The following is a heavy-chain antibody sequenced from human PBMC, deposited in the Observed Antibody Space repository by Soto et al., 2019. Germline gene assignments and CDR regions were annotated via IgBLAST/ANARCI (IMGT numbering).Heavy chain of an antibody. CDR2: INPNSGGT. J-gene: IGHJ6*02. CDR1: GYTFTSYG. CDR3: AREGWYLNYYGMDV. D-gene: IGHD6-19*01. V-gene: IGHV1-2*04. Sequence: ASVKVSCKASGYTFTSYGISWVRQAPGQGLEWMGWINPNSGGTNYAQKFQGWVTMTRDTSISTAYMELSRLRSDDTAVYYCAREGWYLNYYGMDVWGQGTTVTVSS.